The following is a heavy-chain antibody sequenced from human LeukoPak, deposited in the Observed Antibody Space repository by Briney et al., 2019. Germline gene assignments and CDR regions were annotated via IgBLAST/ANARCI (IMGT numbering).Heavy chain of an antibody. Sequence: SETLSLTCTVSGGSISSYYWSWIRQPPGKGLEWIGYIYYSGSTNYNPSLKSRVTISVDTSKNQFSLKLSSVTAAVTAVYYCARRNPGGETDYWGQGTLVTVSS. J-gene: IGHJ4*02. D-gene: IGHD3-16*01. CDR2: IYYSGST. CDR3: ARRNPGGETDY. CDR1: GGSISSYY. V-gene: IGHV4-59*08.